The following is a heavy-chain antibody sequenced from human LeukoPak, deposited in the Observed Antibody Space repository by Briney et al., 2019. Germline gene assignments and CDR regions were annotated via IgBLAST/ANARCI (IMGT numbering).Heavy chain of an antibody. CDR1: GGSISSYY. J-gene: IGHJ4*02. V-gene: IGHV4-59*08. CDR2: IYYSGST. D-gene: IGHD1-26*01. CDR3: ALLNGIWGVGATVDY. Sequence: SETLSLTCTVSGGSISSYYWSWIRQPPGKGLEWIWYIYYSGSTYYNPSLKSRVTISVDTSKNQFSLKLSSVTAADTAVYYCALLNGIWGVGATVDYWGQGTLVTVSS.